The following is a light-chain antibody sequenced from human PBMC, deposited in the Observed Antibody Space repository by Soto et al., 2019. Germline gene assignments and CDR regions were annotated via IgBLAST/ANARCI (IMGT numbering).Light chain of an antibody. CDR3: EQYVRSPPWT. CDR2: DAS. J-gene: IGKJ1*01. Sequence: EIMLTQSPGTLSLFPGEGATLSCRASQSVSDNSVAWYQQKPGQAPRVVFYDASSRSTGIPDRFSGSGSGTEFTLAISRLEPEDFAVYYYEQYVRSPPWTFGQGTKVEIK. V-gene: IGKV3-20*01. CDR1: QSVSDNS.